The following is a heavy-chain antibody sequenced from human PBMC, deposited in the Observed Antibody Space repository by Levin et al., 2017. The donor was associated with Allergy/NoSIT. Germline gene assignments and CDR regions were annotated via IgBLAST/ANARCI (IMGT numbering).Heavy chain of an antibody. CDR1: GFSFNDYA. J-gene: IGHJ4*02. V-gene: IGHV3-9*01. D-gene: IGHD6-13*01. CDR2: ISWTSATT. Sequence: SCAASGFSFNDYAMHWVRQASGKGLEWVSGISWTSATTDYADSVKGRFTISRDNAKNSLFLQMDSLRPEDTALYYCVKDVGSNSWYYFDFWGQGTLVTVSS. CDR3: VKDVGSNSWYYFDF.